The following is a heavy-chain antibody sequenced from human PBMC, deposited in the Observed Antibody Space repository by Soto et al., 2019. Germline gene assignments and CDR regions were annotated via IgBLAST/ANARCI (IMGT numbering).Heavy chain of an antibody. CDR1: GVPVSSGSNH. Sequence: SETLSLTCTVSGVPVSSGSNHWSWIRQPPGKGLEWIGYISHSGNTDYSSSLESRAIISIDTSNNQFSLKLSSVTAADTAVYYCARDHRDSSGYYLWFDPWGQGTLVTVSS. J-gene: IGHJ5*02. V-gene: IGHV4-61*01. CDR3: ARDHRDSSGYYLWFDP. D-gene: IGHD3-22*01. CDR2: ISHSGNT.